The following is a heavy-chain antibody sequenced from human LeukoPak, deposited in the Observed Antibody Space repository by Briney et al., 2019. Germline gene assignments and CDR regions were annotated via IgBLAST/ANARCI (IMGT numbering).Heavy chain of an antibody. Sequence: PGGSLRLSCATSGFTLSYYGMHWVRQAPGKGLEWVAHIWYDGSDKNYMDSVKGRFTISRDTSRSTVYLQMNRLRAEDTAVYYCARDLLALPHKYFDSWGQGTLVTVSS. CDR3: ARDLLALPHKYFDS. CDR1: GFTLSYYG. J-gene: IGHJ4*02. V-gene: IGHV3-30*02. CDR2: IWYDGSDK.